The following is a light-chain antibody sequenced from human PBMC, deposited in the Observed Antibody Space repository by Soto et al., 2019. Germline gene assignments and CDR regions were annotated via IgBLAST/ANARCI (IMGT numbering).Light chain of an antibody. V-gene: IGKV1-5*03. Sequence: DIQITQSPSTLSGSVGDRVTITCRASQTISSWLAWYQQRPGKPHKLMSYKASTLKSGVPSRFSGSGSGTELTLTICSLQTEDFATYYCQQYESYSPWTVGQGTQVDIK. CDR2: KAS. J-gene: IGKJ1*01. CDR3: QQYESYSPWT. CDR1: QTISSW.